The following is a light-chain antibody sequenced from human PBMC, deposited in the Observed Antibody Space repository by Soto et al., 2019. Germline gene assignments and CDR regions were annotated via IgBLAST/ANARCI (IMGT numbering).Light chain of an antibody. CDR2: LEASGSY. J-gene: IGLJ3*02. CDR1: SGHYSYI. V-gene: IGLV4-60*03. Sequence: QLVLTQSSSASASLGSSVKLPCTLRSGHYSYIIAWHQQQPGKAPRYLMKLEASGSYNKGSGVPDRFSGSSSGADRYLTISNLQSEDEADYYCETWDSNTNWVFGGGIKVTVL. CDR3: ETWDSNTNWV.